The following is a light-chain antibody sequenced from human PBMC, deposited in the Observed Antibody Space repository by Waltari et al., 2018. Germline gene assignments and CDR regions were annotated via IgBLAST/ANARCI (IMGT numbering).Light chain of an antibody. CDR2: EGN. V-gene: IGLV2-23*01. J-gene: IGLJ1*01. CDR3: SSYADSNICV. CDR1: SGDIGGYNL. Sequence: QSALTQPVSASGSPGQSLTISCTGTSGDIGGYNLVSWYQQHPGKAPKLMIYEGNKRPSGVSNRFSGSKSGNTASLTISGLQAEDEADYYCSSYADSNICVFGSGTKVTVL.